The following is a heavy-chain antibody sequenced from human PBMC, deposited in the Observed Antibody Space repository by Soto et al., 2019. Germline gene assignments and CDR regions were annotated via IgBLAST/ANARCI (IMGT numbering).Heavy chain of an antibody. CDR1: GYPLTNYG. Sequence: SGQVSCTASGYPLTNYGISWVRQAPGQGPAWMGWISAYNGNTNYAQKLQGRVTMTTDTSTSTAYMELRSLRSDDTAGDYWASAPSSRADTSDAFCHGTEVGGR. J-gene: IGHJ2*01. CDR2: ISAYNGNT. D-gene: IGHD2-2*01. CDR3: ASAPSSRADTSDAFCHGTEV. V-gene: IGHV1-18*04.